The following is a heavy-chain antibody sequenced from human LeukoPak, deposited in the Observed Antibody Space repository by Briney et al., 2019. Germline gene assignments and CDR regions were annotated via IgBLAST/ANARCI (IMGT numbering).Heavy chain of an antibody. CDR3: ARDPGAGWLQPPPPDAFDI. V-gene: IGHV3-48*01. D-gene: IGHD5-24*01. Sequence: GGSLRLSCAASGFTFSSYEMNWVRQAPGKGLEWVSYISSSSSTIYYADSVKGRFTISRDNAKNSLYLQMNSLRAEDTAVYYCARDPGAGWLQPPPPDAFDIWGQGTMVTVSS. CDR2: ISSSSSTI. CDR1: GFTFSSYE. J-gene: IGHJ3*02.